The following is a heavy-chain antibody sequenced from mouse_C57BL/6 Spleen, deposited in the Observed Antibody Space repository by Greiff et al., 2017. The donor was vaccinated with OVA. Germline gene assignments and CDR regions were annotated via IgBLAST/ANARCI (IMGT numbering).Heavy chain of an antibody. CDR1: GYTFTSYW. CDR2: IDPSDSYT. Sequence: VQLQQPGAELVRPGTSVKLSCKASGYTFTSYWMHWVKQRPGQGLEWIGVIDPSDSYTTYNQKFKGKATLTVDTSSSTAYMQLSSLTSEDSAVYYCARHPMDYWGQGTSVTVSS. J-gene: IGHJ4*01. V-gene: IGHV1-59*01. CDR3: ARHPMDY.